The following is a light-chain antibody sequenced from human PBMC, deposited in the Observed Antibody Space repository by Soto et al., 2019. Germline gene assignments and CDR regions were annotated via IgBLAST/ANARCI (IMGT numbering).Light chain of an antibody. V-gene: IGLV2-11*01. CDR1: SSDVGAYNC. Sequence: QSVLTQPRSVSGSPGQSVTISCTGTSSDVGAYNCVSWYQHHPGKAPKLMIYDVSKRPSGVPDRFSGSKSGNTASLTISGLQAEDEADYYCCSYAGSNTHVVFGGGTQLTVL. J-gene: IGLJ2*01. CDR3: CSYAGSNTHVV. CDR2: DVS.